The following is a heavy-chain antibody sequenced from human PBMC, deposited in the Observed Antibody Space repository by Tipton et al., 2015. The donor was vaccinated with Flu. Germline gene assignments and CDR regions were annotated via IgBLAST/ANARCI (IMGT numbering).Heavy chain of an antibody. V-gene: IGHV4-4*02. CDR1: DYSISSSNW. CDR3: ARRDFSNYVSEPKNWFDP. J-gene: IGHJ5*02. D-gene: IGHD4-11*01. CDR2: IHHSGST. Sequence: PGLVKPSETLSLICAVSDYSISSSNWWSWVRQPPGKGLEWIGEIHHSGSTYRNPSLKSRVIISVDRSKNQFSLKLTSVTAADTAVYYCARRDFSNYVSEPKNWFDPWGQGTLVTVSS.